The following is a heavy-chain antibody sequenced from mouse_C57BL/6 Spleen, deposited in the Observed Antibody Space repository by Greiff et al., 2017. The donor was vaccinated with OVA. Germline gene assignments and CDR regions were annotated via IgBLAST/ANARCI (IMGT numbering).Heavy chain of an antibody. CDR1: GFTFSSYA. CDR2: ISDGGSYT. Sequence: DVMLVESGGGLVKPGGSLKLSCAASGFTFSSYAMSWVRQTPEKRLEWVATISDGGSYTYYPDNVKGRFTISRDNAKNNLYLQMSHLKSEDTAMYYCARRGGTRHYYAMDYWGQGTSVTVSS. D-gene: IGHD4-1*01. J-gene: IGHJ4*01. CDR3: ARRGGTRHYYAMDY. V-gene: IGHV5-4*03.